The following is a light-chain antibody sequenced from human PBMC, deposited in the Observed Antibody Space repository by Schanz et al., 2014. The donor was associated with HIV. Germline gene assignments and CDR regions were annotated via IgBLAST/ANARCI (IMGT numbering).Light chain of an antibody. Sequence: ETVMTQSPATLSVSPGERVTLSCRASETVYSNLAWYQQKPGQSPRLLIYGASTRATGIPARFSGSGSGTDFTLTISSLEPEDFAVYYCQQRSSWPLFTFGQGTKLEIK. V-gene: IGKV3-11*01. CDR3: QQRSSWPLFT. CDR1: ETVYSN. J-gene: IGKJ2*01. CDR2: GAS.